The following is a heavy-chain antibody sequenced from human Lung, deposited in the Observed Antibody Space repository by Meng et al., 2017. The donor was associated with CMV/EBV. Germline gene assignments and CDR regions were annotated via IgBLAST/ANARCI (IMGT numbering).Heavy chain of an antibody. CDR2: ISYDGSNK. CDR1: GFTFSSYA. V-gene: IGHV3-30*04. Sequence: GESLKISCAASGFTFSSYAMHWVRQAPGKGLEWVAVISYDGSNKYYADSVKGRFTISRDNSKNTLYLQMNSLRAEDTAVYYCARDGIVVPSTSYYYYGMDVWGQGTXVTVSS. J-gene: IGHJ6*02. D-gene: IGHD2-2*01. CDR3: ARDGIVVPSTSYYYYGMDV.